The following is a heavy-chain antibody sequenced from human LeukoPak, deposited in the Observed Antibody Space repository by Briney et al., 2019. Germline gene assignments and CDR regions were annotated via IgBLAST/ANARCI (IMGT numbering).Heavy chain of an antibody. D-gene: IGHD3-10*01. CDR2: IYYTGNT. J-gene: IGHJ5*02. CDR3: ARSRGSRGWFDP. V-gene: IGHV4-30-4*07. Sequence: PSETLSLTCAVSGGSISSGGYSWSWIRQPPGKGMEFIAYIYYTGNTYFNPSLKSRVTISVDTSKNQFSLKLSSVTAADTAVYYCARSRGSRGWFDPWGQGTLVTVSS. CDR1: GGSISSGGYS.